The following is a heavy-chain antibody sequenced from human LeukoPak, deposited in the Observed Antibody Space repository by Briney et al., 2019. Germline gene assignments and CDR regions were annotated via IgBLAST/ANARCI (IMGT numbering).Heavy chain of an antibody. CDR2: INVSGGST. CDR1: GFTFSSYA. J-gene: IGHJ6*02. D-gene: IGHD2-15*01. Sequence: GGSLRLSCAASGFTFSSYAMSWVRQAPGKGLEWVSTINVSGGSTYYADSVKGRFTISRGNSKNTLYLQMNSLRAEDMAIYYCAKYGRSGYSSGMDVWGQGTTVTVSS. V-gene: IGHV3-23*01. CDR3: AKYGRSGYSSGMDV.